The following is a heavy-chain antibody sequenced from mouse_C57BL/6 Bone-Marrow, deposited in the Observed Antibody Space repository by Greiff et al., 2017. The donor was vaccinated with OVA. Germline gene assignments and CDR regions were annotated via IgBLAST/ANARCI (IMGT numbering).Heavy chain of an antibody. V-gene: IGHV10-1*01. CDR2: IRSKSNNYAT. CDR1: GFSFNTYA. D-gene: IGHD4-1*01. J-gene: IGHJ4*01. CDR3: VRELGRAMDY. Sequence: EVMLVESGGGLVQPKGSLKLSCAASGFSFNTYAMNWVRQAPGKGLEWVARIRSKSNNYATYYADSVKDRFTISRDDSESMLYLQMNNLKTEDTAMYYCVRELGRAMDYWGQGTSVTVSS.